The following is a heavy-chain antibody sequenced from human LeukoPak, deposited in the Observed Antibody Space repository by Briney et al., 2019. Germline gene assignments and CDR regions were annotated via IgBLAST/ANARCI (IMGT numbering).Heavy chain of an antibody. CDR3: ARSNHGCHDY. V-gene: IGHV3-74*01. D-gene: IGHD4-11*01. CDR2: NGSST. Sequence: GGSLRLSCAASGFTFSSYAMSWVRQAPGKGLVWVSRNGSSTPYADSVKGRFTISRDNAKNTLYLQMNSLRAEDTAVYYCARSNHGCHDYWGQGTLVTVSS. CDR1: GFTFSSYA. J-gene: IGHJ4*02.